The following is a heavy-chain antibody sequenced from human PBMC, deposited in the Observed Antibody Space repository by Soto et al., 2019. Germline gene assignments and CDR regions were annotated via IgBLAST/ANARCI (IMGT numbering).Heavy chain of an antibody. J-gene: IGHJ4*02. CDR2: IILPFGTP. CDR3: ARGPDYAGYIDD. V-gene: IGHV1-69*13. CDR1: GGTFSNHA. D-gene: IGHD4-17*01. Sequence: QVRLVQSGAEVKQPGSSVKVSCKASGGTFSNHAINWVRQAPGQGPEWMGGIILPFGTPNYAQRFPGRVTITADESMTTAYMGLNGLRSEDTAVYYCARGPDYAGYIDDWGQGSLVTVSS.